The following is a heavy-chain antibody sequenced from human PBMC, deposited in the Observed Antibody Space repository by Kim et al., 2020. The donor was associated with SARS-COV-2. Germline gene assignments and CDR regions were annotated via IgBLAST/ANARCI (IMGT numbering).Heavy chain of an antibody. D-gene: IGHD6-19*01. J-gene: IGHJ4*02. V-gene: IGHV3-33*01. Sequence: GGSLRLSCAASGFTFSSYGMHWVRQAPGKGLEWVAVIWYDGSNKYYADSVKGRFTISRDNSKNTLYLQMNSLRAEDTAVYYCARDRAPRYSSGWWNYWGQGTLVTVSS. CDR2: IWYDGSNK. CDR1: GFTFSSYG. CDR3: ARDRAPRYSSGWWNY.